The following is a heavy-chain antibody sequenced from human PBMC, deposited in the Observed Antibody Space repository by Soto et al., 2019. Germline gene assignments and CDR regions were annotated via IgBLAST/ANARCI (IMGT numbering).Heavy chain of an antibody. CDR1: GGSISTNYY. D-gene: IGHD4-17*01. CDR3: ARPLSFYGDYGH. CDR2: IHYTGAS. J-gene: IGHJ4*02. V-gene: IGHV4-39*01. Sequence: KASETLSLTCTVSGGSISTNYYWGWIRQPPGKGLEWIGSIHYTGASYYNPSLKGRVTISVDTSKNRFSLNLSSVTAADTADYYCARPLSFYGDYGHWGQGTRVTVSS.